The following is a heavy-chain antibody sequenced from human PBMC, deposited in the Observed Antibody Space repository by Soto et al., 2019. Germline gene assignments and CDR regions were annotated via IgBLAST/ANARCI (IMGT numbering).Heavy chain of an antibody. D-gene: IGHD5-18*01. J-gene: IGHJ3*02. V-gene: IGHV4-39*01. Sequence: SETLSLTCTVSGGSISSSSYYWGWIRQPPGKGLEWIGSIYYSGSTYYNPSLKSRVTISVDASKNQFSLKLSSVTAADTAVYYCATPGTTAMVTHAFDIWGQGTMVTVSS. CDR2: IYYSGST. CDR3: ATPGTTAMVTHAFDI. CDR1: GGSISSSSYY.